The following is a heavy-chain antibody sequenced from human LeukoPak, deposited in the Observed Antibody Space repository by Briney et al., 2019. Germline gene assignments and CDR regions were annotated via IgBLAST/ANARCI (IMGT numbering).Heavy chain of an antibody. CDR3: AKDPSRGYSGYDYVNNWFDP. CDR1: GFIFSSYS. Sequence: PGGSLRLSCAASGFIFSSYSMSWVRQAPGKGLEWVSAIGVSGGNTYYADSVKGRFTISRDNSKNTLYLQMNSLRAEDTAVYYCAKDPSRGYSGYDYVNNWFDPWGQGTLVTVSS. D-gene: IGHD5-12*01. J-gene: IGHJ5*02. V-gene: IGHV3-23*01. CDR2: IGVSGGNT.